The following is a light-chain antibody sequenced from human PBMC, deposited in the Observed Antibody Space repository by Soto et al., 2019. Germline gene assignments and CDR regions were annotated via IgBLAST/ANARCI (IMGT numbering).Light chain of an antibody. CDR1: QTIRSK. V-gene: IGKV1-39*01. J-gene: IGKJ5*01. CDR2: GAS. Sequence: DIQMTQSPSSLSASVGDRVSITCRASQTIRSKVNWFQQKPGEAPKILIYGASILQSGVPSRFSGSGTGTDFTLTISNVQTEDFATYYCQQSYDHPLTFGQGTRLEI. CDR3: QQSYDHPLT.